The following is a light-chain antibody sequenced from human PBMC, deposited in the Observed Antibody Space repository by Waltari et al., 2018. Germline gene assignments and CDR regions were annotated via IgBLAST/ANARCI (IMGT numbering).Light chain of an antibody. CDR1: QTLTSTY. CDR2: TAS. CDR3: QQYDTSPYT. J-gene: IGKJ2*01. V-gene: IGKV3-20*01. Sequence: EIVLTQSPATLSLSPGDRATLSCRASQTLTSTYLAWYQLRPGQAPRLLIYTASKRATGIPDRVSGSGSGTDFTLTISRLEPGDFAVYYCQQYDTSPYTFGQGTTLEIK.